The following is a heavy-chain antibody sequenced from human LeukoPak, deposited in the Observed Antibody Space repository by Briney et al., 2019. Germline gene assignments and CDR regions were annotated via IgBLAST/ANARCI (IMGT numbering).Heavy chain of an antibody. CDR1: GFTFSSYA. D-gene: IGHD6-19*01. V-gene: IGHV3-23*01. J-gene: IGHJ4*02. Sequence: GGSLRLSCAASGFTFSSYAMSWVRQAPGKGLEWVSAISGSGGSTYYADSVKGRFTISRDNSKNTLYLQMSSLRAEDTAVYYCASIRERVGYSSGHSPANWGQGTLVTVSS. CDR2: ISGSGGST. CDR3: ASIRERVGYSSGHSPAN.